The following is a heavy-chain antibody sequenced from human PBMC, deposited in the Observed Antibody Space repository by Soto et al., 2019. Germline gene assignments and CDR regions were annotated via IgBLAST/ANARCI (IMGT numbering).Heavy chain of an antibody. Sequence: QVQVVESGGGVVQPGKSLRLSCAASGFTFSDYAMHWVRQAPGKGLEWVTVIWYDESIKYYADSVKGRFTISRDNSKNTVYLQMNSLRAEDTAVYYCARPYYYDSSVAFDVWGQGTMVTVSS. CDR3: ARPYYYDSSVAFDV. D-gene: IGHD3-22*01. V-gene: IGHV3-33*01. J-gene: IGHJ3*01. CDR1: GFTFSDYA. CDR2: IWYDESIK.